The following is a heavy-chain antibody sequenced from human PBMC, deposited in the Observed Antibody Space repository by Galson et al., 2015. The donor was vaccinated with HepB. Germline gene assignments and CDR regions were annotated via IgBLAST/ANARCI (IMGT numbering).Heavy chain of an antibody. CDR2: IIPIFGTA. V-gene: IGHV1-69*13. CDR3: AREPTQLVRAYYFDY. J-gene: IGHJ4*02. D-gene: IGHD6-6*01. CDR1: GGTFSSYA. Sequence: SVKVSCKASGGTFSSYAISWVRQAPGQGLEWMGGIIPIFGTANYAQKFQGRVTITADESTSTAYMELSSLRSEDTAVYYCAREPTQLVRAYYFDYWGQGTLVTVSS.